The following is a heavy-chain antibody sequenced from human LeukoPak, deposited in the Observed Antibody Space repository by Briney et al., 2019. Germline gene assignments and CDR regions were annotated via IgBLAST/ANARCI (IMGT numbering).Heavy chain of an antibody. CDR3: ARGQQWLSLGAFDT. J-gene: IGHJ3*02. CDR2: IYYSGST. Sequence: SETLSLTCTLSGGSIISSMYYFGWIRQPPGKGLEWIGSIYYSGSTYYNPSLKSRVTISVDTSKNQFSLKLSSVTAADTAVYYCARGQQWLSLGAFDTWGQGTMVTVSS. D-gene: IGHD6-19*01. CDR1: GGSIISSMYY. V-gene: IGHV4-39*01.